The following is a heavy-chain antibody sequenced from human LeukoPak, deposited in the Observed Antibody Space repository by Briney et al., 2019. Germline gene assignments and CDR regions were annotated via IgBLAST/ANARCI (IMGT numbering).Heavy chain of an antibody. CDR2: IYSGGST. CDR1: GFTVSSNY. CDR3: ARGAHYYYYGMEV. J-gene: IGHJ6*02. V-gene: IGHV3-53*01. Sequence: PGGSLRLSCAASGFTVSSNYMSWVRQAPGKGLEWVSIIYSGGSTYYADSVKGRFTISRDNSKKTLYLQMNSLRAEDTAVYYCARGAHYYYYGMEVWGQGTTVTVSS.